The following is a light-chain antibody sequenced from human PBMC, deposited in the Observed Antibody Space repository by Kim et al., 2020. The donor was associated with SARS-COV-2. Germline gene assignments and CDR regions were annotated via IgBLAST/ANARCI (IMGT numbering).Light chain of an antibody. Sequence: SPGERATLSCRASQSVSSNYLAWYQQNPGQAPRLLIYGASSRATGIPDRFSGSGSGTDFTLTISRLEPEDFAVYYCQRYGNSPITFGQGTRLEIK. V-gene: IGKV3-20*01. CDR1: QSVSSNY. CDR3: QRYGNSPIT. J-gene: IGKJ5*01. CDR2: GAS.